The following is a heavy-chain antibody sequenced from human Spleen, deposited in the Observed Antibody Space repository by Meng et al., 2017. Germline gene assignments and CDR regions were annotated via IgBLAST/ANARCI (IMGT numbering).Heavy chain of an antibody. V-gene: IGHV1-3*01. J-gene: IGHJ5*02. CDR3: ARDNASWFDP. CDR1: GYSFTNYG. CDR2: VNAASGNT. Sequence: QVPLVPSGAEVENPGASVKVSCKTSGYSFTNYGIHWVRQAPGQSLEWMGWVNAASGNTRYSQKFQDRVTINSDTSASSAYMEVSSLRSEDTALYYCARDNASWFDPWGQGTLVTVSS.